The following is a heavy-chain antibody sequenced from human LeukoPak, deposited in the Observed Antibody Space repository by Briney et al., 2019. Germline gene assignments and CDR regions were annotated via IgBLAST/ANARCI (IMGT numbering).Heavy chain of an antibody. CDR1: GYTFTGYY. J-gene: IGHJ6*02. CDR3: ARAGWYYGSGSYFPTPTFSRGMDV. Sequence: GASVKVSCKASGYTFTGYYMHWVRQAPGQGLEWMGWINPNSGGTNYAQKFQGWVTMTRDTSISTAYMELSRLRSDDTAVYYCARAGWYYGSGSYFPTPTFSRGMDVWGQGTTVTVSS. CDR2: INPNSGGT. V-gene: IGHV1-2*04. D-gene: IGHD3-10*01.